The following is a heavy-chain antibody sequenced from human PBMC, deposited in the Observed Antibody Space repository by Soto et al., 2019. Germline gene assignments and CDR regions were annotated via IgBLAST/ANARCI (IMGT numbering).Heavy chain of an antibody. J-gene: IGHJ4*02. CDR2: ISSSSSYT. CDR3: ASVLSGYVVYYFDY. V-gene: IGHV3-11*06. CDR1: GVTFSDYY. Sequence: QVQLVESGGGLVKPGGSLRLSCAASGVTFSDYYMSWIRQAPGKGLEWVSYISSSSSYTNYADSVKGRLTISRDHATNSLYLQMNSLRAEEAALYYCASVLSGYVVYYFDYWGGGTLVTVGS. D-gene: IGHD5-12*01.